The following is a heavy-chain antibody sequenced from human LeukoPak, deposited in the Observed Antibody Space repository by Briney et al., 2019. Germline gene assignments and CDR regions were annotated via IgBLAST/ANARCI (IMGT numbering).Heavy chain of an antibody. CDR1: GGSINRSSYY. J-gene: IGHJ4*02. CDR3: VRQAGYFDY. Sequence: PSETLSLTCTVSGGSINRSSYYWGWIRQPPGKGLEWIATVYYTGTTYYNPSLKGRVIISADTSKNQFSLKLSSVTAADTAVYHCVRQAGYFDYWGQGTLVTVSS. CDR2: VYYTGTT. V-gene: IGHV4-39*01.